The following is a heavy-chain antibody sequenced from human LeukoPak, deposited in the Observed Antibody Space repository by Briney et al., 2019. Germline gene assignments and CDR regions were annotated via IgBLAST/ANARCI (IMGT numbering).Heavy chain of an antibody. D-gene: IGHD5-18*01. CDR1: GGTISSYA. J-gene: IGHJ4*02. CDR2: IIPIFGTA. CDR3: ARDKPGYSYGYLYFDY. V-gene: IGHV1-69*05. Sequence: LVKVSCKASGGTISSYAISWVRQAPGQGLEWMGRIIPIFGTANYAQKFQGRVTITTDESTSTAYMELSSLRSEDTAVYYCARDKPGYSYGYLYFDYWGQGTLVTVSS.